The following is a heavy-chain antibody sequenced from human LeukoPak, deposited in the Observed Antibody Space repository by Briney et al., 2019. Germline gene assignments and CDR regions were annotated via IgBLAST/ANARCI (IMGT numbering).Heavy chain of an antibody. V-gene: IGHV1-2*02. Sequence: GSSDKVSCKACGYTFNGYYMLWVRQAPGQGREWMGWINPNSCGTNYAQKFQGRVTMTRDTSISTAYMELSRLRSDDTAVYYCARGSPLVSAKHFDYWGQGTLVTVSS. CDR3: ARGSPLVSAKHFDY. CDR1: GYTFNGYY. CDR2: INPNSCGT. J-gene: IGHJ4*02. D-gene: IGHD6-13*01.